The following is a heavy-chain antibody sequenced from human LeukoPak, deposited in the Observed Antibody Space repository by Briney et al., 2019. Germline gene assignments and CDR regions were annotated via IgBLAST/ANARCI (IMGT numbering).Heavy chain of an antibody. V-gene: IGHV4-59*01. Sequence: SETLSLTCTVSGGSISGYYWSWIRQPPGKGLEWIGYVYYSGSTNYNPSLKSRVTISVDTSKNQFSLKLSSVTAADTAVYYCARGPRRDGYKIEIRFDYWGQGTLVTVSS. D-gene: IGHD5-24*01. CDR1: GGSISGYY. CDR2: VYYSGST. J-gene: IGHJ4*02. CDR3: ARGPRRDGYKIEIRFDY.